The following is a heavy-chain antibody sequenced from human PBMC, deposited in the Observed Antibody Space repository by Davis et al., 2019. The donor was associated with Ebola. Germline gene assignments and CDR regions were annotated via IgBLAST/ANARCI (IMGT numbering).Heavy chain of an antibody. V-gene: IGHV4-34*01. D-gene: IGHD6-13*01. CDR2: INHSGST. Sequence: MPSETLSLTCAVSGGSFSGYYWSWIRQPPGKGLEWIGEINHSGSTNYNPSLKSRVTISVDTSKNQFSLKLSSVTAADTAVYYCARALGSAAWFDPWGQGTLVTVSS. J-gene: IGHJ5*02. CDR3: ARALGSAAWFDP. CDR1: GGSFSGYY.